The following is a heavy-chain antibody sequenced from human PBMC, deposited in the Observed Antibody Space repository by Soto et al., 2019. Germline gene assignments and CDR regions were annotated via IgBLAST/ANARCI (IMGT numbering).Heavy chain of an antibody. V-gene: IGHV4-39*01. CDR1: WGSISSSGDY. CDR2: IYYSGST. J-gene: IGHJ6*02. D-gene: IGHD6-19*01. CDR3: ARHSGVAGIYYYCGLHV. Sequence: PSVPNRLSNTVAWGSISSSGDYWGWIRQPPGKGLEWIGSIYYSGSTYYNPSLKSRVTISVDTSKNQFSLKLSSVTAADTAVYYCARHSGVAGIYYYCGLHVWCPGIPVSV.